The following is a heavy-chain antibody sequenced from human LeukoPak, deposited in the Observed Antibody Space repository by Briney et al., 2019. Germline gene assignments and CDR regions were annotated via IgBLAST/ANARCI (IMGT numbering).Heavy chain of an antibody. CDR1: GFTFSGYA. D-gene: IGHD1-7*01. V-gene: IGHV3-23*01. Sequence: GGSLRLSCAASGFTFSGYAMSWVRQAPGKGLEWVSAISGSGGSTYYADSVRGRFTISRDNSKNTLYLQMNSLRAEDTAVYYCAAKGSGTPPYWGQGTLVTVSS. CDR2: ISGSGGST. CDR3: AAKGSGTPPY. J-gene: IGHJ4*02.